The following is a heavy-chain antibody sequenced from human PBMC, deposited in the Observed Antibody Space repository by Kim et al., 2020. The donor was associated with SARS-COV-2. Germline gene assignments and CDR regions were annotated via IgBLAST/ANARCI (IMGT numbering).Heavy chain of an antibody. CDR3: ARYSTYSSGWAPNYYY. V-gene: IGHV4-39*01. CDR2: IYYSGST. J-gene: IGHJ6*01. Sequence: SETLSLTCTVSGGSISSSSYYWGWIRQPPGKGLEWIGSIYYSGSTYYNPSLKSRVTISVDTSKNQFSLKLSSVTAADTAVYYCARYSTYSSGWAPNYYY. CDR1: GGSISSSSYY. D-gene: IGHD6-19*01.